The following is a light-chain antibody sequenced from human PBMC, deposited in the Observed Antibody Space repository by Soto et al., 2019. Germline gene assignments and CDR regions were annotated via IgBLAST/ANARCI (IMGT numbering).Light chain of an antibody. V-gene: IGKV3-20*01. CDR1: QSVSSSY. Sequence: EIVLTQSPGTLSLSPGERATLSCRARQSVSSSYLAWYQQKPGQAPRLLIYGASSRATGIPDRFSGSGSGTDFTLTISRLEPEDFAVYYCQQYGSSPTTFGQGTKVEIQ. CDR3: QQYGSSPTT. J-gene: IGKJ1*01. CDR2: GAS.